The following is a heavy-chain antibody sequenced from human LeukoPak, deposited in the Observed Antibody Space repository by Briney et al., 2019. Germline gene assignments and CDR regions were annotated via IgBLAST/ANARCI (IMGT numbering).Heavy chain of an antibody. CDR3: ARDRYYQLPKYYFDY. D-gene: IGHD3-22*01. CDR1: GYTFTGYF. CDR2: INPNSGGT. V-gene: IGHV1-2*02. J-gene: IGHJ4*02. Sequence: ASVKVSCKASGYTFTGYFIHWVRQAPRQGLEWMGWINPNSGGTNYAQKFQGRVTMTTDTSISTAYMELTGLRSDDTAVYYCARDRYYQLPKYYFDYWGQGALVTVSS.